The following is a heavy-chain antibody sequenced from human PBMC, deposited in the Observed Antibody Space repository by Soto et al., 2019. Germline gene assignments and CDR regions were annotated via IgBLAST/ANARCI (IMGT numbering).Heavy chain of an antibody. Sequence: PGGSLRLSCAASGLTFSSYWMHWVRQAPGKGLVWVSRINTDGSVATYADSVKGRFTISRDNSKNTLYLQMNSLRAEDTAVYYCAKDQYYYHRSNFDYWGQGTLVTVSS. CDR3: AKDQYYYHRSNFDY. V-gene: IGHV3-74*01. J-gene: IGHJ4*02. CDR1: GLTFSSYW. D-gene: IGHD3-22*01. CDR2: INTDGSVA.